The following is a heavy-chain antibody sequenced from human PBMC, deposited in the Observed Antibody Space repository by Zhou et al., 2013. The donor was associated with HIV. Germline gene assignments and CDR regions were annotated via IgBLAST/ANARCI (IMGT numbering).Heavy chain of an antibody. J-gene: IGHJ6*02. Sequence: QVQLVQSGAEVKKPGSSVKVSCKASGGTFSSYAFSWVRQAPGQGLEWMGGIIPIFGTANYAQKFQGRVTITSDQSTRTVYMELSSLRSEDTAVYFCARSDIASHNYYYYYGMDVWGQGTTVTVSS. D-gene: IGHD2-15*01. V-gene: IGHV1-69*01. CDR1: GGTFSSYA. CDR2: IIPIFGTA. CDR3: ARSDIASHNYYYYYGMDV.